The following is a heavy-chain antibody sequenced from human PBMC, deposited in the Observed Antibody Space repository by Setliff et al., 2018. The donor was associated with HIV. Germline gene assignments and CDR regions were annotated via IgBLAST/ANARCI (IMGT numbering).Heavy chain of an antibody. V-gene: IGHV3-21*01. D-gene: IGHD6-13*01. J-gene: IGHJ4*02. Sequence: GGSLRLSCAASGFTFSTYSMNWVRLAPGRGLEWVSSISVSGFNIYYADSVKGRFFVSRDDAKNSLFLQMNSLRTEDTAVYFCARVRARYSSSWSFDYWGQGTPVTVSS. CDR1: GFTFSTYS. CDR2: ISVSGFNI. CDR3: ARVRARYSSSWSFDY.